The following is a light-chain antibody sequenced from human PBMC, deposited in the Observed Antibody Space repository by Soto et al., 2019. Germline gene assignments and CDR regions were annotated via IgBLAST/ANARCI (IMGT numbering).Light chain of an antibody. CDR1: QSVSSSN. CDR2: GAS. Sequence: EIVLTQSPGTLSLSPGERGTLSCRASQSVSSSNLAWYQQKPGQAPRLLIFGASSRATGIPDRFSGSGSGTDFTLTISRLEPEDFAVYYCPQYGSSPPLFTFGPGTKVDIK. CDR3: PQYGSSPPLFT. V-gene: IGKV3-20*01. J-gene: IGKJ3*01.